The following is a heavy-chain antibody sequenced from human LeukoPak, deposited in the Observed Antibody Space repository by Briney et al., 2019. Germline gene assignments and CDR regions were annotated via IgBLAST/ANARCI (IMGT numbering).Heavy chain of an antibody. CDR2: IWKDGSQT. CDR1: GFTFSDDG. J-gene: IGHJ4*02. CDR3: VREGIGGTSYRGNFDY. Sequence: GRSLRLSCIASGFTFSDDGMHWVRQAPGKGLEWVALIWKDGSQTFYGDSVKGRFIISRDNSRNTLDLQMNSLSAEDTAVYYCVREGIGGTSYRGNFDYWGQGTLVTVS. V-gene: IGHV3-33*01. D-gene: IGHD2-15*01.